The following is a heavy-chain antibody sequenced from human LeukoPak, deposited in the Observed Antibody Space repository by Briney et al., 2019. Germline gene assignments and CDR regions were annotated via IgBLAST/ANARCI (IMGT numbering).Heavy chain of an antibody. V-gene: IGHV4-4*02. J-gene: IGHJ4*02. D-gene: IGHD2-2*01. Sequence: SGTLSLTCAVSGGSISSSNWWSWVRQPPGKGLEWIGEIYHSGSTNYNPSLKSRVTISVDKSKNQFSLKLSSVTAADTAVYYWARGGQSRYCSSTSCYDYWGQGTLVTVSS. CDR2: IYHSGST. CDR1: GGSISSSNW. CDR3: ARGGQSRYCSSTSCYDY.